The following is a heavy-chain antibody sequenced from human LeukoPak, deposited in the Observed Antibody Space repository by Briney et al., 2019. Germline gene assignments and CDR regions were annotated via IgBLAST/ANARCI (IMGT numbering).Heavy chain of an antibody. CDR1: GFTFSSYA. CDR3: AKSRPPSVVVAAVDY. D-gene: IGHD2-15*01. CDR2: VSYDGSNK. V-gene: IGHV3-30*18. J-gene: IGHJ4*02. Sequence: PGGSLRLSCAASGFTFSSYAMSWVRQAPGKGLEWVAVVSYDGSNKYYADSVKGRFAISRDNSKNTLYLQMNSLRAEDTAMYYCAKSRPPSVVVAAVDYWGPGTLVTVSS.